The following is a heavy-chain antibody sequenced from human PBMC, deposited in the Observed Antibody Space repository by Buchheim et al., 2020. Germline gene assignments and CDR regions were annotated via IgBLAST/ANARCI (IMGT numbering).Heavy chain of an antibody. CDR2: IYHSGST. J-gene: IGHJ6*02. Sequence: QVQLQESGPGLVKPSGTLSLTCAVSGGSISSSNWWSWVRQPPGKGLEWIGEIYHSGSTNYNPSLKSRVTISVDKSKNQFSLKLSSVTAADTAVYYCASLYYDSTRDLTREKQTPTKYGMDVWGQGTT. V-gene: IGHV4-4*02. CDR1: GGSISSSNW. D-gene: IGHD3-22*01. CDR3: ASLYYDSTRDLTREKQTPTKYGMDV.